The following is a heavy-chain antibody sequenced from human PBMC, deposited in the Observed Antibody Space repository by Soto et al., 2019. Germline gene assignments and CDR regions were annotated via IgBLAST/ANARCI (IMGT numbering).Heavy chain of an antibody. CDR1: GFTISGYG. CDR2: IWYDGSHT. Sequence: QVQLVESGGGVVQPGRSLRLSCETSGFTISGYGMHWVRQAPGKGLERVAFIWYDGSHTYYADSVKGRFTISRDNAKHTLYLQMDSLRVEDTAVYYCARQDCSTTNCYGRQDYFGLDVWGQGTTVTVSS. J-gene: IGHJ6*02. V-gene: IGHV3-33*01. D-gene: IGHD2-2*01. CDR3: ARQDCSTTNCYGRQDYFGLDV.